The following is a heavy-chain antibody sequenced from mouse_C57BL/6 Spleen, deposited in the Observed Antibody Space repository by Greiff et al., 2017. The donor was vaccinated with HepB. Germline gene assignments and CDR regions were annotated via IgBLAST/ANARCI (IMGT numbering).Heavy chain of an antibody. CDR2: IWRGGST. Sequence: VKLVESGPGLVQPSQSLSITCTVSGFSLTSYGVHWVRQSPGKGLEWLGVIWRGGSTDYNAAFMSRLSITKDNSKSQVFFKMNSLQADDTAIYYCAKNDGYLYAMDYWGQGTSVTVSS. D-gene: IGHD2-3*01. V-gene: IGHV2-5*01. J-gene: IGHJ4*01. CDR1: GFSLTSYG. CDR3: AKNDGYLYAMDY.